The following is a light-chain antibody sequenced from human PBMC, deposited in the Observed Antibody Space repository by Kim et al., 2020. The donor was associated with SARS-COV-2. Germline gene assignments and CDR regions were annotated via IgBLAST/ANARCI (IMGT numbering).Light chain of an antibody. CDR2: YDS. Sequence: SYELTQPTSVSVTPGKTARVSCGGNSIGSKSVHWYQQKSGQAPVLVIYYDSDRPSGIPERFSGSNSGNTATLTISRVEAGDEADYYCQVWDSSSDHRVVFGGGTQLTVL. CDR1: SIGSKS. J-gene: IGLJ2*01. CDR3: QVWDSSSDHRVV. V-gene: IGLV3-21*04.